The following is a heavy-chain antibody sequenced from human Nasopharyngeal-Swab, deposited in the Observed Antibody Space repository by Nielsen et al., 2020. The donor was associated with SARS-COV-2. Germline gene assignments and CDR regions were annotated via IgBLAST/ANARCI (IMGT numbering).Heavy chain of an antibody. CDR2: ISDEGDRT. V-gene: IGHV3-23*01. CDR3: GRRVKGDFDY. CDR1: GFIFDNYV. D-gene: IGHD3-16*01. Sequence: GESLKISRAASGFIFDNYVMHWVRQAPGKGLEWVSAISDEGDRTDYADSVKGRFTVSRDNSKNTLDLQMNSLRAEDTAIYYCGRRVKGDFDYWGQGTLVTVSS. J-gene: IGHJ4*02.